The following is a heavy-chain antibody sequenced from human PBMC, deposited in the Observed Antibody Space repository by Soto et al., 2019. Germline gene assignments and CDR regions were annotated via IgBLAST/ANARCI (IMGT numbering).Heavy chain of an antibody. Sequence: ASVKVSCKASGGTFSSYTISWVRQAPGQGLEWMGRIIPILGIANYAQKFQGRVTITADKSTSTAYMELSSLRSEDTAVYYCAREIYCSGGSCYSNYYYGMDVWGQGTTVTVSS. D-gene: IGHD2-15*01. CDR3: AREIYCSGGSCYSNYYYGMDV. CDR1: GGTFSSYT. V-gene: IGHV1-69*04. J-gene: IGHJ6*02. CDR2: IIPILGIA.